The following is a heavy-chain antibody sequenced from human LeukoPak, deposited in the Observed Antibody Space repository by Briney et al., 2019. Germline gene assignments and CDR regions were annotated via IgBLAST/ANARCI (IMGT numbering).Heavy chain of an antibody. CDR2: ISGSGGST. Sequence: GGSLRLSCEVSGFTFSSYAMSWVRQAPGKGLEWVSAISGSGGSTYYADSVKGRFTISRDNSKNTLYLQMNSLRAEDTAVYYCAKVSSSGWDGDNWFDPWGQGTLVTVSS. CDR1: GFTFSSYA. V-gene: IGHV3-23*01. J-gene: IGHJ5*02. CDR3: AKVSSSGWDGDNWFDP. D-gene: IGHD6-19*01.